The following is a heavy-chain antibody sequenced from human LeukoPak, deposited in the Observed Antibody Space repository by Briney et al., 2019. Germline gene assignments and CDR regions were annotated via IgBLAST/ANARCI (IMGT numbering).Heavy chain of an antibody. Sequence: GGSLRLSCAASGFTFDDYDMSWVRQAPGKGLEWVSGINWNGGSTGYADSVKGRFTISRDNAKNSLHLQMNSLRAEDTAFYYCARHTGFLTGPNAFDIWGQGTMVTVSS. J-gene: IGHJ3*02. D-gene: IGHD3-9*01. CDR3: ARHTGFLTGPNAFDI. V-gene: IGHV3-20*04. CDR2: INWNGGST. CDR1: GFTFDDYD.